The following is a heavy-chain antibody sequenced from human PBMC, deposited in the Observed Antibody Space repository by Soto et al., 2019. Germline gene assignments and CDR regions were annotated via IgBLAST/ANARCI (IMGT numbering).Heavy chain of an antibody. Sequence: QVQLQQWGAGLVKPSETLSLSCAVYGQSFSGHSWAWIRQPPGKGLEWIGEINESGSTYYNPSLNRRVPISTDTSKNQFSLQLSSVSAADTAAYFCARGSGIVALPGELEDVKYDYWGQGTLVNVSS. J-gene: IGHJ4*02. CDR3: ARGSGIVALPGELEDVKYDY. CDR2: INESGST. D-gene: IGHD1-1*01. V-gene: IGHV4-34*01. CDR1: GQSFSGHS.